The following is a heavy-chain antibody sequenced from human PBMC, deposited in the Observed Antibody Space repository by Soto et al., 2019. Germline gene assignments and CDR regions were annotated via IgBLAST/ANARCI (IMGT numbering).Heavy chain of an antibody. CDR2: ISGSGGST. CDR3: AREHDYGDYDDEYYFDY. V-gene: IGHV3-23*01. Sequence: PGGSLTLSCAASGFTCSSDAMSWVRQAPGKGLEWVSAISGSGGSTYYADSVKGRFTISRDNSKNSLYLQMNSLRAEDTAVYYCAREHDYGDYDDEYYFDYWGQGTLVTVSS. CDR1: GFTCSSDA. D-gene: IGHD4-17*01. J-gene: IGHJ4*02.